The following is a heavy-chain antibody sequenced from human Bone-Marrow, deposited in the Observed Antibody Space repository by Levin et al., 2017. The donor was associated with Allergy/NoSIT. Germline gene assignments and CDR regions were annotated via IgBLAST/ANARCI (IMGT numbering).Heavy chain of an antibody. D-gene: IGHD3-22*01. V-gene: IGHV1-2*02. CDR3: ARRASTTGYYYIEFGS. Sequence: VASVKVSCKASGYTFTHYYIHWVRQAPVQGLEWMGWINPNNGATHYAQKFQGRVTITRDTSISTAYMDLSRLRSDDTAIYYCARRASTTGYYYIEFGSWGQGTLVTVSS. CDR2: INPNNGAT. J-gene: IGHJ4*02. CDR1: GYTFTHYY.